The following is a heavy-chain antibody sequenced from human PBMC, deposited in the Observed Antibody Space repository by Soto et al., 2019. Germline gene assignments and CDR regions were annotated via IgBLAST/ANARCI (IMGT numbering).Heavy chain of an antibody. Sequence: GGSLKISWKGSGYSFNSYWIGLVRQMPGEGLGGRGVIDPGDSDTGYSPSFQAQVTISADKSVRTAYLQWSSLKASDTAMSYCARPSGGLTDAFDIWGQGTMVTVSS. CDR1: GYSFNSYW. J-gene: IGHJ3*02. D-gene: IGHD3-10*01. V-gene: IGHV5-51*01. CDR3: ARPSGGLTDAFDI. CDR2: IDPGDSDT.